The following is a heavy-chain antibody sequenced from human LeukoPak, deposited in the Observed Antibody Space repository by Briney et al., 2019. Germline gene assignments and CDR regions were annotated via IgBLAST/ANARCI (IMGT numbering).Heavy chain of an antibody. CDR1: GFNLGNYA. V-gene: IGHV3-23*01. D-gene: IGHD3-10*01. Sequence: GGLLRLSCAASGFNLGNYAMSWFRQAPGKGLEWVSAISGNGLNTYYADSVKGRFTISGESSGNTLSLQMHNLRAEDTAVYYCAKGVRLWFAFYFDYWGQGTLVTLSS. CDR3: AKGVRLWFAFYFDY. CDR2: ISGNGLNT. J-gene: IGHJ4*02.